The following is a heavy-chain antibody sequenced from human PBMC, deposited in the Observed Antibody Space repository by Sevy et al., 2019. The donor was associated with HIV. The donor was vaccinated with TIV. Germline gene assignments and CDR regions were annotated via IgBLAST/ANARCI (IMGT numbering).Heavy chain of an antibody. D-gene: IGHD2-8*02. CDR3: ARDRKVLLVVYAIPFDAFDI. J-gene: IGHJ3*02. Sequence: GGSLRLSCAASGFTFSSYGMHWVRQAPGKGPEWVAFIRNDGSHEYYADSVKGRFTISRDNSKNTLYLQMNSLRPEDTAVYYCARDRKVLLVVYAIPFDAFDIWGQGTMVTVSS. CDR2: IRNDGSHE. V-gene: IGHV3-30*02. CDR1: GFTFSSYG.